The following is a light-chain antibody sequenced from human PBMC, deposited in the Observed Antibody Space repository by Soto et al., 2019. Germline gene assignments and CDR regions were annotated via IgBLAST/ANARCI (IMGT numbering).Light chain of an antibody. V-gene: IGLV2-14*01. CDR2: EVT. CDR1: TSDVGGYNY. Sequence: QSALTQPASVSGSPGQSITISCTGTTSDVGGYNYVSWYQQHPGKAPKIIIYEVTNRPSGVSNRFSGSKSGNTASLTISGLLAEDDADYYCSSFTSRFTFNYVFGTGTKLTVL. CDR3: SSFTSRFTFNYV. J-gene: IGLJ1*01.